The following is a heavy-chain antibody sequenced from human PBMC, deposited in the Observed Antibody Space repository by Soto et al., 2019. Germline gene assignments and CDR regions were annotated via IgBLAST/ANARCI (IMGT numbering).Heavy chain of an antibody. CDR3: AKESGYNAYDPIDD. Sequence: GGSLRLSCAASGFIFSSYAMTWVRQAPGKGLEWVPGISGSGGNTFYADSVKGRFTISRDTSKSTPYLQMNSLRAEDTAVYYCAKESGYNAYDPIDDWGQGTLVTVSS. D-gene: IGHD5-12*01. V-gene: IGHV3-23*01. J-gene: IGHJ4*02. CDR1: GFIFSSYA. CDR2: ISGSGGNT.